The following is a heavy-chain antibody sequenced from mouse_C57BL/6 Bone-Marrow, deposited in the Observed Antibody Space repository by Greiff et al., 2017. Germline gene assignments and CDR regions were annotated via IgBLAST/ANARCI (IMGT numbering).Heavy chain of an antibody. J-gene: IGHJ1*03. Sequence: EVQLQQSGPELVKPGASVKIPCKASGYTFTDYNMDWVKQSHGKSLEWIGDINPNNGGTIYNQKFKGKATLTVDKSSSTAYMELRSLTSEDTAVYYCARSDYDGYHWYFDVWGTGTTVTVSS. V-gene: IGHV1-18*01. CDR3: ARSDYDGYHWYFDV. CDR1: GYTFTDYN. CDR2: INPNNGGT. D-gene: IGHD2-3*01.